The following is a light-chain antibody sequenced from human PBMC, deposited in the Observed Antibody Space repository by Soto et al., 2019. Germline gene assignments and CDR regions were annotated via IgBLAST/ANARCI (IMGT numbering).Light chain of an antibody. V-gene: IGKV3-20*01. Sequence: EIVLTQSPGTLSLSPGERATLSCRASQSVSSSYLAWYQQKPGQAPRLLIYGASSRATGIPDRFSGSGSGTDFSLTISRLEPEDFAVYYCQQYAGSLHTFAQGTKVDIK. CDR1: QSVSSSY. CDR3: QQYAGSLHT. CDR2: GAS. J-gene: IGKJ2*01.